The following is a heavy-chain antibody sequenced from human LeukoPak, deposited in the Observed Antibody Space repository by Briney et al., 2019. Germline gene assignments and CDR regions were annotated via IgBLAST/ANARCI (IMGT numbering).Heavy chain of an antibody. V-gene: IGHV4-61*02. Sequence: PSQTLSLTCTVSGGSISSGSYYWSWIRQPAGKGLEWIGRTYTSGSTNYNPSLKSRVTISVDTSKNQLSLKLSSVTAADTAVYYCARDLGDYALDYWGQGTLVTVSS. CDR2: TYTSGST. J-gene: IGHJ4*02. CDR1: GGSISSGSYY. CDR3: ARDLGDYALDY. D-gene: IGHD4-17*01.